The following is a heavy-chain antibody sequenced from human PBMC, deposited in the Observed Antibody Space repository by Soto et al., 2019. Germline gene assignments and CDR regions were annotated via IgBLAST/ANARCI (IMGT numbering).Heavy chain of an antibody. V-gene: IGHV3-7*01. CDR1: GFTFSSYW. CDR3: ARDGGDSEGATLRDDAFDI. D-gene: IGHD1-26*01. J-gene: IGHJ3*02. CDR2: IKQDGSEK. Sequence: PGGSLRLSCAASGFTFSSYWMSWVRQAPGKGLEWVANIKQDGSEKYYVDSVKGRFTISRDNAKNSLYLQMNSLRAEDTAVYYCARDGGDSEGATLRDDAFDIWGQGTMVTVSS.